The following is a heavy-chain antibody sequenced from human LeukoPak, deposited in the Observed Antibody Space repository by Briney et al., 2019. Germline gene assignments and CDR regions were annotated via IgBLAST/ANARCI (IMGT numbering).Heavy chain of an antibody. CDR1: GFTFNNYV. CDR3: AKVDSSGWYFDY. J-gene: IGHJ4*02. Sequence: GGSLRLSCAASGFTFNNYVMSWVREAPGKGLEWVSGISGSGGSTYYADSVKGRFTISRDNSKNTLYLQMNSLRAEDTAVYYCAKVDSSGWYFDYWGQGTLVTVSS. CDR2: ISGSGGST. D-gene: IGHD6-19*01. V-gene: IGHV3-23*01.